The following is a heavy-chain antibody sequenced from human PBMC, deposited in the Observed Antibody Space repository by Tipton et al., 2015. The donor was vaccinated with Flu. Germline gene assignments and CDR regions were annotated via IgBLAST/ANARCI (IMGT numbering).Heavy chain of an antibody. Sequence: GSLRLSCAASGFTFSGSAMNWVRQAPGKGLEWVSDIGGSGDNTHYADSVKGRFTISRDNSKNTLYLQMNSLRDEDTAIYYCAKDFNWGSTWGQGTLVTVSS. CDR2: IGGSGDNT. D-gene: IGHD7-27*01. CDR3: AKDFNWGST. V-gene: IGHV3-23*01. J-gene: IGHJ4*02. CDR1: GFTFSGSA.